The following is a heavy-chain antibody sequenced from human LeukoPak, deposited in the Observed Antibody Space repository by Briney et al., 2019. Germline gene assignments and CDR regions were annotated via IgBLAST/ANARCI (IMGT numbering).Heavy chain of an antibody. V-gene: IGHV3-74*01. Sequence: GGSLRLSCVASGFAFSAYWMHWVRQAPGEGLVWVSRINGDGTETTYADSVKGRLSVSRDNAKNTVYLQMNSLRVEDTVVYYCSRGWIMGGRTEVALEYWGQGILVTVSS. D-gene: IGHD1-1*01. CDR3: SRGWIMGGRTEVALEY. CDR1: GFAFSAYW. CDR2: INGDGTET. J-gene: IGHJ4*02.